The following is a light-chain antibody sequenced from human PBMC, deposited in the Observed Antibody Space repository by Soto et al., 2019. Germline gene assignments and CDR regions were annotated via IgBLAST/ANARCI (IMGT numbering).Light chain of an antibody. Sequence: DVQLTQSPSSLSVFVGDSVTVTCRASQNIITYLHWYHQKPGEAPTLLINAASTLQSGVPSRFSGSGSGTDFPLTINSLQPEDVGTYYCQQSNSNPTFGQGPTGEIK. CDR2: AAS. CDR1: QNIITY. V-gene: IGKV1-39*01. CDR3: QQSNSNPT. J-gene: IGKJ1*01.